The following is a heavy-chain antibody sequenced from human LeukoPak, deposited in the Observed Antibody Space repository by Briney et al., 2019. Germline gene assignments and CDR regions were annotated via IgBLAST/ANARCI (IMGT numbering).Heavy chain of an antibody. V-gene: IGHV4-59*01. CDR1: GGSISSYY. D-gene: IGHD6-6*01. Sequence: SETLSLTCTVSGGSISSYYWSWIRQPPGKGLEWIGYIYYSGSTNYNPSLESRVTISVDTSKNQFSLNLSSVTAADTAVYYCARGSGAARPNFDYWGQGTLVTVSS. CDR2: IYYSGST. CDR3: ARGSGAARPNFDY. J-gene: IGHJ4*02.